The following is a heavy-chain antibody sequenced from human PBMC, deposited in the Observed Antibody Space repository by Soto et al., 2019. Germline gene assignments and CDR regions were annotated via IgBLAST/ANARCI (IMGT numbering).Heavy chain of an antibody. Sequence: ASAEVCSKASGFTITSKDMTWVRQAPGQGLEWMGWMNAHSGDTGYAQKFQGRVTMTRNTSTNTAYLELTSLRPEDTAVYYCARDSTSPDYWGQGTPVTVSS. V-gene: IGHV1-8*01. CDR2: MNAHSGDT. CDR3: ARDSTSPDY. J-gene: IGHJ4*02. CDR1: GFTITSKD. D-gene: IGHD2-2*01.